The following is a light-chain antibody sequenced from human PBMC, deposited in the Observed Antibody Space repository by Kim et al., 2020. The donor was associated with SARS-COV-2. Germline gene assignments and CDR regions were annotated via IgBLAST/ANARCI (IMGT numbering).Light chain of an antibody. Sequence: DIQMTQSPSSLAASVGDRVTIACRASQSISNYLNWYQQKPGKAPKLLIYAASSLHSGVPSRFSGSGSGTDFTLTISSLQPEDFATYYCQQSYYIPLTFGGGTKLEI. CDR3: QQSYYIPLT. CDR2: AAS. V-gene: IGKV1-39*01. J-gene: IGKJ4*01. CDR1: QSISNY.